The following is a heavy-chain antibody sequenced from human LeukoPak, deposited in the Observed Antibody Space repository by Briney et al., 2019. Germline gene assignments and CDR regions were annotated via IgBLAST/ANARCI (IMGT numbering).Heavy chain of an antibody. CDR2: INPSGGST. Sequence: ASVKVSCKASGYTFSSYYMHWVRQAPGQGLEWMGIINPSGGSTSYAQKFQGRVTITRDTSTSTVYMELSSLRSEDTAVYYCARDKTGAPYYYYYMDVWGKGTTVTISS. CDR3: ARDKTGAPYYYYYMDV. J-gene: IGHJ6*03. D-gene: IGHD7-27*01. CDR1: GYTFSSYY. V-gene: IGHV1-46*01.